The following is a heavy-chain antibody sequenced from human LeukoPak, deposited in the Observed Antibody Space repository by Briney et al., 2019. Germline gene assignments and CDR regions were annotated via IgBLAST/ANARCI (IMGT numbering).Heavy chain of an antibody. D-gene: IGHD2-15*01. CDR3: ARDGYCNGGSCYDPVPAS. Sequence: LPGGSLRLSCAASGFTFNNYALSWVRQAPGMGLEWVSSISGSGGNTCYADSVKGRFTISRDNSKNALYLQMNSLSAEDTAVYYCARDGYCNGGSCYDPVPASWGQGTLVTVSS. CDR2: ISGSGGNT. J-gene: IGHJ4*02. CDR1: GFTFNNYA. V-gene: IGHV3-23*01.